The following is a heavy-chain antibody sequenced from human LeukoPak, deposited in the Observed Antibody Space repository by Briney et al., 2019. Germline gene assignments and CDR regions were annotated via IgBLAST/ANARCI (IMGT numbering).Heavy chain of an antibody. CDR3: AAGGLYDLLDN. D-gene: IGHD3-10*01. Sequence: PKASVNVSCTVSGYSLSELSMHWVRQAPGKGLEWMGGFDPENGEAVNANKFQDRLTMTENTSTDTSYMELNSLKSEDRAVYYCAAGGLYDLLDNWGRGTLVTVSS. CDR2: FDPENGEA. V-gene: IGHV1-24*01. CDR1: GYSLSELS. J-gene: IGHJ4*02.